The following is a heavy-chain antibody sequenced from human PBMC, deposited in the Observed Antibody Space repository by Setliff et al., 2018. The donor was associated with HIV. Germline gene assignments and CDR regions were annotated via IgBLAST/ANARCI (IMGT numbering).Heavy chain of an antibody. CDR1: GFTFSTYW. J-gene: IGHJ4*01. Sequence: QSGGSLRLSCVASGFTFSTYWMSWVRQAPGKGLEWVANIKEDGSARYYVDSVKGRFTVSRDNAKNSLFLQMNSLSVEDTAVYYCARKAAALDYWGRGTLVTVSS. D-gene: IGHD6-13*01. CDR3: ARKAAALDY. V-gene: IGHV3-7*01. CDR2: IKEDGSAR.